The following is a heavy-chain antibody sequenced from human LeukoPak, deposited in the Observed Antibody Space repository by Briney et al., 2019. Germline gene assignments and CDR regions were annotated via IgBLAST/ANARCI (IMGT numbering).Heavy chain of an antibody. V-gene: IGHV1-69*13. J-gene: IGHJ5*02. CDR2: IIPIFGTA. Sequence: SVKVSCKASGGTFSSYAISWVRQAPGQGLEWMGGIIPIFGTANYAQKFQGRVTITADESTSTAYMELSSLRSEDTAVYYRARTIAVAGTNNWFDPWGQGTLVTVSS. CDR3: ARTIAVAGTNNWFDP. D-gene: IGHD6-19*01. CDR1: GGTFSSYA.